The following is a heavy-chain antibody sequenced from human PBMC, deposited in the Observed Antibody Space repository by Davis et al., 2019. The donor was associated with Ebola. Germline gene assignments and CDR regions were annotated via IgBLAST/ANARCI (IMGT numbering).Heavy chain of an antibody. CDR2: ISWNSGSI. CDR1: GFTFDDYA. D-gene: IGHD3-3*01. Sequence: SLKISCAASGFTFDDYAMHWVRQAPGKGLEWVSGISWNSGSIGYADSVKGRFTISRDNAKNSLYLQMNSLRAEDMALYYCAKPPLRYDFWSGSTSYYGMDVWGQGTTVTVSS. CDR3: AKPPLRYDFWSGSTSYYGMDV. J-gene: IGHJ6*02. V-gene: IGHV3-9*03.